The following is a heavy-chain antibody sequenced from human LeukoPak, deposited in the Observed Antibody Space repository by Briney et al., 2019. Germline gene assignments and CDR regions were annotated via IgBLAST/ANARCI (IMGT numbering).Heavy chain of an antibody. CDR1: GGTFSSYA. CDR3: ASVVGATLGGYYFDY. V-gene: IGHV1-69*06. Sequence: ASVKVSCKASGGTFSSYAISWVRQAPGQGLEWMGGIIPIFGTANYAQKFQGRVTITADKSTSTAYMELSSLRSEDTAVYYCASVVGATLGGYYFDYWGQGTLVTVSS. J-gene: IGHJ4*02. D-gene: IGHD1-26*01. CDR2: IIPIFGTA.